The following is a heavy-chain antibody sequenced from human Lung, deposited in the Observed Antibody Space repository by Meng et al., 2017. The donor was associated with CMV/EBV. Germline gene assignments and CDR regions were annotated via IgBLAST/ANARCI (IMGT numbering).Heavy chain of an antibody. J-gene: IGHJ4*02. V-gene: IGHV3-74*03. CDR3: ARAGTTATSWYAA. Sequence: CASSEFTFSSFWIHWVRQAPGKGLLCVSHIQSDGSTTEYADSVKGRFTISRDNAKKTVYLQMTSLRAEDTAVYYCARAGTTATSWYAAWGQGTLVTVSS. CDR1: EFTFSSFW. D-gene: IGHD1-7*01. CDR2: IQSDGSTT.